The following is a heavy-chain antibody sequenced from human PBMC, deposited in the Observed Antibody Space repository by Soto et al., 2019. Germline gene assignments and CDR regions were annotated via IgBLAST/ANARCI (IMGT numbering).Heavy chain of an antibody. CDR3: ARDRGEVVLVPAAISYYYGMDV. CDR1: GGSISSGDYY. V-gene: IGHV4-30-4*01. D-gene: IGHD2-2*01. CDR2: IYYSGST. J-gene: IGHJ6*02. Sequence: QVQLQESGPGLVKPSQTLSLTCTVSGGSISSGDYYWSWIRQPPGKGLEWIGYIYYSGSTYYNPSLKSRVTISVDTSKNQFSLKLSSVTAADTAVYYCARDRGEVVLVPAAISYYYGMDVWGQGTTVTVSS.